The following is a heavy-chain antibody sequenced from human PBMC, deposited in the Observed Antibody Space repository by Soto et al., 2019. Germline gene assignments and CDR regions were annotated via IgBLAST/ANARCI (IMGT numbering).Heavy chain of an antibody. CDR2: IYYTGNT. J-gene: IGHJ4*02. CDR1: GGSMTSYY. V-gene: IGHV4-59*08. Sequence: SETLSLTCTFSGGSMTSYYWSWIRQPPGKGLEWIGFIYYTGNTKYNASLKSRVTISVDTSKNLFSLKLKSVTAADTAVYYCARRIIALEIFDYWGQGTVVTVSS. D-gene: IGHD3-10*01. CDR3: ARRIIALEIFDY.